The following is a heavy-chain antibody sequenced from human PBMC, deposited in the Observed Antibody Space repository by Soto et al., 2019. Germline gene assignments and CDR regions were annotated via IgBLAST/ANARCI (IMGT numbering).Heavy chain of an antibody. Sequence: QITLKESGPTLVKPTQTLTLTCTFSGFSLSTSGVGVGWIRQPPGKALEWLAVIYWDDNKQYSASPKSSFTIIKDTSKNQVVLTMTNMDPADTATYYCAHRRVFNGMVVWGQGTTVTVSS. CDR1: GFSLSTSGVG. D-gene: IGHD6-6*01. J-gene: IGHJ6*02. V-gene: IGHV2-5*02. CDR3: AHRRVFNGMVV. CDR2: IYWDDNK.